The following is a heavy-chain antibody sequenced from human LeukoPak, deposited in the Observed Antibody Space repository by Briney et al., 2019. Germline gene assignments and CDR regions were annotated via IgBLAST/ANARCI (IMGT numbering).Heavy chain of an antibody. CDR1: GFTVGSHY. CDR2: IYSSGNT. D-gene: IGHD3-10*01. J-gene: IGHJ4*02. V-gene: IGHV3-66*01. CDR3: ARDGLWFGELSLFDY. Sequence: GGSLRLSCAASGFTVGSHYMTWVRQAPGKGLEWVSGIYSSGNTYYADSVKGRFTISRDNSKNTLYLQMNSLRVEDTAVYYCARDGLWFGELSLFDYWGQGTLVTVSS.